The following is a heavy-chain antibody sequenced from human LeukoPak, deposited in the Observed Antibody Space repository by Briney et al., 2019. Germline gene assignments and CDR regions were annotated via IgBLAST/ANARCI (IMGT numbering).Heavy chain of an antibody. CDR3: ARVYYSSSYDYWYFDL. Sequence: SETLSLTCTVSGGSISIYYWSWIRQSPGKGLEWIGYMYYSGSTNYNPSLKSRVTISVDTSKNQFSLKLSSVTAADTAVYYCARVYYSSSYDYWYFDLWGRGTLVTVSS. CDR1: GGSISIYY. CDR2: MYYSGST. J-gene: IGHJ2*01. V-gene: IGHV4-59*01. D-gene: IGHD6-13*01.